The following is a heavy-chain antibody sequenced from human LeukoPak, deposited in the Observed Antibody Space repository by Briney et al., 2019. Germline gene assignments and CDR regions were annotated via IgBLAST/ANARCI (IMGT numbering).Heavy chain of an antibody. J-gene: IGHJ4*02. CDR1: GVSVSTYY. V-gene: IGHV4-4*07. D-gene: IGHD4-11*01. Sequence: SETLSLTCSASGVSVSTYYWSWIRQPAGKGLEWIGRVYISGRTNYNPSLASRVTVSLDTSKNQFSLTLRSVTAADTAVYYCAKGPYTNYFDSWGQGTLVTVSS. CDR3: AKGPYTNYFDS. CDR2: VYISGRT.